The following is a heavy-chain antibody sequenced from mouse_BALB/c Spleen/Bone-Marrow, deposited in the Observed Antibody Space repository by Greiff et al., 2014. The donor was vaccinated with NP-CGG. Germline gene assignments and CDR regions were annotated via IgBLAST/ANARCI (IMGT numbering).Heavy chain of an antibody. D-gene: IGHD2-1*01. CDR1: GYTFTSYL. J-gene: IGHJ3*01. V-gene: IGHV1S22*01. Sequence: LQQSGSELVRPGASVKLSCKASGYTFTSYLIHWVKQRPGQGLEWIGNIYPGSGSTNYDEKFKSKATLTVDTSSSTAYMQLSSLTSEDSAVYYCTRTYGNSPAWFAYWGQGTLVTVSA. CDR2: IYPGSGST. CDR3: TRTYGNSPAWFAY.